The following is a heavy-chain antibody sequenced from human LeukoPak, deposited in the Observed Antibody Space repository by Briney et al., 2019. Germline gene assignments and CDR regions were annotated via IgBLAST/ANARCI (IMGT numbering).Heavy chain of an antibody. CDR1: GGSISSGGYS. CDR3: ARARRGSNTYYYGMDV. J-gene: IGHJ6*04. V-gene: IGHV4-30-2*01. CDR2: IYHSGST. D-gene: IGHD2-15*01. Sequence: SETLSLTCAVSGGSISSGGYSWSWIRQPPGKGLEWIGYIYHSGSTYYNPSLKSRVTISVDRSKNQFSLKLCSVTAADTAVYYCARARRGSNTYYYGMDVWGKGTTVTVSS.